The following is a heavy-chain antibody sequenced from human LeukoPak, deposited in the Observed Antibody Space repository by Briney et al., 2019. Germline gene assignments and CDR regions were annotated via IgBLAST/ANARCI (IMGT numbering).Heavy chain of an antibody. D-gene: IGHD4-17*01. CDR1: GFTFADHA. CDR3: AKGFDYGDFGYFDY. CDR2: INWDNDGI. V-gene: IGHV3-9*01. Sequence: GGSLRLSCVASGFTFADHAMHWVRRAPGQGLEWVTGINWDNDGIVYAASVKGRFTISRDNAKNSLYLQMNSLRAEDTALYYCAKGFDYGDFGYFDYWGQGTLVTVSS. J-gene: IGHJ4*02.